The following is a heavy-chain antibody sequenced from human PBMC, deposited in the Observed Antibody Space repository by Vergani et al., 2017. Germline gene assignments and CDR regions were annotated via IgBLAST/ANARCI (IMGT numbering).Heavy chain of an antibody. CDR3: ARDWVTGLTTLFDY. Sequence: EVQLVESGGGLVQPGGSLRLSCAASGFTFSSYSMNWVRQAPGKGLEWVSYISSSSSTIYYADSVKGRFTISRDNAKNSLYLQMNSLRAEDTAAYYCARDWVTGLTTLFDYWGQGTLVTVSS. CDR2: ISSSSSTI. D-gene: IGHD4-17*01. V-gene: IGHV3-48*04. J-gene: IGHJ4*02. CDR1: GFTFSSYS.